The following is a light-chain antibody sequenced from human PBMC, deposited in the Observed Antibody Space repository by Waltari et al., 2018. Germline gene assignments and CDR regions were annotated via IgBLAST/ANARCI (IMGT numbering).Light chain of an antibody. CDR3: AAWDDSLREV. V-gene: IGLV1-47*01. CDR1: RSNIGSNY. Sequence: QSVLTQPPSGYGTRGQRVTISCSGSRSNIGSNYVYGYQQLPGTAPKLRIYRNDQRPSGVPDRFSGSKSGTSASLAISGLRSEDEANYYCAAWDDSLREVFGGGTRLTVL. CDR2: RND. J-gene: IGLJ3*02.